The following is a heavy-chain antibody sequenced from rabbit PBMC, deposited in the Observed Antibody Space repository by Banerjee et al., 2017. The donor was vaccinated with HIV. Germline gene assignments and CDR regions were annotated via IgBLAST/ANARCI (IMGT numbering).Heavy chain of an antibody. J-gene: IGHJ6*01. D-gene: IGHD2-1*01. CDR2: INAGRSGTT. CDR3: ARGAGYADYGDTYYVMDL. Sequence: QQQLVESGGGLVKPGGTLTLTCKASGIDFSSGYDMCWVRQAPGKGLEWIACINAGRSGTTWYASWVNGRFTISRSTSLNTVDLKMTSLTAADTATYFCARGAGYADYGDTYYVMDLWGQGTLVTVS. V-gene: IGHV1S43*01. CDR1: GIDFSSGYD.